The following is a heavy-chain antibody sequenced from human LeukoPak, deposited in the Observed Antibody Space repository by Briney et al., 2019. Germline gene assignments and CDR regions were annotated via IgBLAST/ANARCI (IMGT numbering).Heavy chain of an antibody. D-gene: IGHD3-3*01. CDR2: IFYSGTT. J-gene: IGHJ4*02. Sequence: SETLSLTCTVSGGFISSNSAYWSWIRQPPGKALEWIGNIFYSGTTYYNPSLQSRITMSVDTSNHQFSLKLTSVTAADTAVYYCAREWGNGVVNYWGQGTLVTVSS. CDR3: AREWGNGVVNY. V-gene: IGHV4-39*07. CDR1: GGFISSNSAY.